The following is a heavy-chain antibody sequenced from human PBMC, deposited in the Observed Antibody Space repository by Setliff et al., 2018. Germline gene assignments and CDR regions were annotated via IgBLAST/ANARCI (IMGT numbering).Heavy chain of an antibody. CDR2: YSPYNGKT. CDR1: GSTFTDSI. D-gene: IGHD2-8*01. V-gene: IGHV1-18*01. Sequence: ASVKVSCKASGSTFTDSIVNWVRQAPGQGLEWVGWYSPYNGKTYSAQKFQGRVTLSTDTSTTTAYMELRSLTSGDTAMYYCARLVRFCTKIACQRLSGAEHWGQGTLVTVSS. CDR3: ARLVRFCTKIACQRLSGAEH. J-gene: IGHJ4*02.